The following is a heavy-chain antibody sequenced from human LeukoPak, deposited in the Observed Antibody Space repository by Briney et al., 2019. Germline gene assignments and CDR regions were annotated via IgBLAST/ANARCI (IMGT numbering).Heavy chain of an antibody. J-gene: IGHJ4*02. CDR1: GGTFSSYA. Sequence: SVKVSCKASGGTFSSYAISWVRQAPGQGLEWMGGIIPIFGTANYAQKFQGRVTITADESTSTAYMELSSLRSEDTAVYYCARDYYDSSGYYYVSYWGQGTLVTVSS. D-gene: IGHD3-22*01. CDR3: ARDYYDSSGYYYVSY. V-gene: IGHV1-69*13. CDR2: IIPIFGTA.